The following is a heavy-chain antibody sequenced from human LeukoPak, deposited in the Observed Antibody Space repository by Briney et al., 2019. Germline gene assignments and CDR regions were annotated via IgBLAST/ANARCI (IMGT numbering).Heavy chain of an antibody. Sequence: GGSLRLSCAASGFTFDDYAMRWVRQAPVKGLEWVSGISWNSGSIGYADSVKGRFTISRDNAKNSLYLQMNSLRAEDTALYYRAKVGAALAGTSVSDYWGQGTLVTVSS. V-gene: IGHV3-9*01. D-gene: IGHD6-19*01. CDR2: ISWNSGSI. CDR3: AKVGAALAGTSVSDY. CDR1: GFTFDDYA. J-gene: IGHJ4*02.